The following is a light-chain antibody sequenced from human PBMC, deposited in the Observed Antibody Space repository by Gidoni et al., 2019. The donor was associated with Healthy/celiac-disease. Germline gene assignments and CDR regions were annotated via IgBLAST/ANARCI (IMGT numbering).Light chain of an antibody. CDR3: QQYGSSPPWT. Sequence: ELVLTQSPGTLSLSPGERATLSCRASQSVSSSYLAGYQQKPGQAPRLLIYGASSRAPGIPDRFSGSGSGTDFTLTISRLEPEDFAVYYCQQYGSSPPWTFGQGTKLEIK. CDR2: GAS. V-gene: IGKV3-20*01. J-gene: IGKJ2*02. CDR1: QSVSSSY.